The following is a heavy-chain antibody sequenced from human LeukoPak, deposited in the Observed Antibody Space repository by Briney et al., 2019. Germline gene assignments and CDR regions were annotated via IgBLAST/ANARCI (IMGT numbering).Heavy chain of an antibody. CDR1: GYTFSIYW. V-gene: IGHV3-7*01. Sequence: PGGSLRLSCAASGYTFSIYWMNWVRQAPGKGLEWVASIKQDGSETYYMESVQGRFTISRDNDMNFLYLQLSSLRAEDTAVYYCTRENGGCHSFEYWGQGTLVTVSS. CDR2: IKQDGSET. D-gene: IGHD2-8*01. J-gene: IGHJ4*02. CDR3: TRENGGCHSFEY.